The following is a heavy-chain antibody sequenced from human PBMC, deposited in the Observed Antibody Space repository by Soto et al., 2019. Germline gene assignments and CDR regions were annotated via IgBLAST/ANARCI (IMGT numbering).Heavy chain of an antibody. D-gene: IGHD2-15*01. CDR3: ASCSGAAFYGLDV. V-gene: IGHV4-39*01. CDR2: FYSSGST. Sequence: SETLSLTCTVSGGSFSSSAYYWGWIRQPPGKGLEWIGSFYSSGSTHYNPSLKSRLTISVDTSKNQFSLKLNSVTAADTVVYYCASCSGAAFYGLDVWGQGTTVTVSS. J-gene: IGHJ6*02. CDR1: GGSFSSSAYY.